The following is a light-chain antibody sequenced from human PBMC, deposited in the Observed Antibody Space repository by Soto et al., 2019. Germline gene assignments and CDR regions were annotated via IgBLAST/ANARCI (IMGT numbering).Light chain of an antibody. J-gene: IGLJ1*01. CDR1: SNDVGGYNY. Sequence: QSALTQPASVSGSPGQSITISCTGTSNDVGGYNYVSWYQQHPGKAPKLLIYEVSHRPSGIFDRFSGSKSCNTASLTFSGLQFEDEADYYCSSYATSSPDGFGDGTKLTVL. CDR3: SSYATSSPDG. CDR2: EVS. V-gene: IGLV2-14*01.